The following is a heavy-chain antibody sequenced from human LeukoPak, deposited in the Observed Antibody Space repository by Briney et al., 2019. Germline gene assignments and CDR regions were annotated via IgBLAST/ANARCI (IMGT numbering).Heavy chain of an antibody. Sequence: GGSLRLSCAASGFTFSSYAMHWVRQAPGKGLEWVAVISYDGSNKYYADSVKGRFTISRDNSKNTLYLQMNSLRAEDTAVYYCARDPFGGGNPRWAFDIWGQGTMVTVSS. V-gene: IGHV3-30-3*01. CDR2: ISYDGSNK. D-gene: IGHD4-23*01. CDR3: ARDPFGGGNPRWAFDI. CDR1: GFTFSSYA. J-gene: IGHJ3*02.